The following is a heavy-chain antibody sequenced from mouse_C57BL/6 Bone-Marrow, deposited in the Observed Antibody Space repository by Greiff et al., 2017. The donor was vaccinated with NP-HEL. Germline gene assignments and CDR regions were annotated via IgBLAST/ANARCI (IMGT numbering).Heavy chain of an antibody. D-gene: IGHD1-1*02. CDR2: IYPRDGST. CDR1: GYTFTSYD. V-gene: IGHV1-85*01. Sequence: LVESGPELVKPGASVKLSCKASGYTFTSYDINWVKQRPGQGLEWIGWIYPRDGSTKYNEKFKGKATLTVDTSSSTAYMELHSLTSEDSAVYFCAREGSYGHWGQGTLVTVSA. J-gene: IGHJ3*01. CDR3: AREGSYGH.